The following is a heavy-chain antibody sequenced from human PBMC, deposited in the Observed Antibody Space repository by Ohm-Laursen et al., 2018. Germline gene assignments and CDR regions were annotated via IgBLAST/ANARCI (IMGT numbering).Heavy chain of an antibody. V-gene: IGHV3-73*01. D-gene: IGHD5-24*01. CDR3: SRQKAMGDGYDS. Sequence: SLRLSCTASGFIFSDSNMHWVRQASGKGLEWVGRIRSEANSYATAYAASVKGRFTISRDDSKNTAYLQMNSLKTEDTAVYYCSRQKAMGDGYDSWGQGTLVTVSS. CDR2: IRSEANSYAT. J-gene: IGHJ5*01. CDR1: GFIFSDSN.